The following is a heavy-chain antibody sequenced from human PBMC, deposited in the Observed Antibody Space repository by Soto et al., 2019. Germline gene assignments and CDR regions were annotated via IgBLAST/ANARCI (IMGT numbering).Heavy chain of an antibody. J-gene: IGHJ4*02. Sequence: PGGSLRLSCAASGFTFSSYSMNWVRQAPGKGLEWVSSISSSCNYIYYAESVKGRFTISRDNAKNSLYLQMNSLRAEDTAVYYCARHPDGSGYLEALYYFDYWGQGTLVTVSS. CDR3: ARHPDGSGYLEALYYFDY. CDR1: GFTFSSYS. CDR2: ISSSCNYI. V-gene: IGHV3-21*01. D-gene: IGHD3-22*01.